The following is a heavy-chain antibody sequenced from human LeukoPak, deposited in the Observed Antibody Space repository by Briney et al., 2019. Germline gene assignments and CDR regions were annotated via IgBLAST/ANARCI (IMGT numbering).Heavy chain of an antibody. CDR3: ARDTAMAY. D-gene: IGHD5-18*01. J-gene: IGHJ4*02. CDR2: ISSSSSTI. CDR1: GFTFSSYS. Sequence: QAGGSLRLSCAASGFTFSSYSMNWVRQAPGKGLEWVSYISSSSSTIYYADSVKGRFTISRDNAKNSLYLQMNSLRAEDTAVYYCARDTAMAYWGQGTLVTVSS. V-gene: IGHV3-48*04.